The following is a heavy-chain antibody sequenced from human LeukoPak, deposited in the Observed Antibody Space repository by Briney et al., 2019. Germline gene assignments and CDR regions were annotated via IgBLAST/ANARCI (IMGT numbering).Heavy chain of an antibody. J-gene: IGHJ5*02. CDR2: ISWNSGSI. D-gene: IGHD6-13*01. CDR3: AKGDSSSPRGDNWFDP. Sequence: GRSLRLSCAASGFTFDDYAMHWVRQAPGKGLEWVSGISWNSGSIGYADSAKGRFTISRDNAKNSLYLQMNSLRAEDTALYYCAKGDSSSPRGDNWFDPWGQGTLVTVSS. V-gene: IGHV3-9*01. CDR1: GFTFDDYA.